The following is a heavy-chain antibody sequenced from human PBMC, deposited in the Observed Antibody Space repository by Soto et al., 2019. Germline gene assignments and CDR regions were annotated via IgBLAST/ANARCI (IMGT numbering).Heavy chain of an antibody. CDR3: ARGVGRIAAAGTLGNWFDP. CDR1: GGSFSGYY. J-gene: IGHJ5*02. Sequence: PSETLSLTCAVYGGSFSGYYWSWIRQPPGKGLEWIGEINHSGSTNYKPSLKSRVTISVDTSKNQFSLKLSSVTAADTAGYYCARGVGRIAAAGTLGNWFDPWGQGTLVTVSS. D-gene: IGHD6-13*01. V-gene: IGHV4-34*01. CDR2: INHSGST.